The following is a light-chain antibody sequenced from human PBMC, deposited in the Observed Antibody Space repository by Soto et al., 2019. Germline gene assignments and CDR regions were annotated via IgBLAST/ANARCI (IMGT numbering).Light chain of an antibody. Sequence: QSALTQPASVSGSPGQSITISCTGTSSDIGGYNLVSWYQQHPGKAPKLMIFDVRYRPSGVSNRFSGSKSANTASLTISGLRAEGEADYYCSSYTSSSIVVFGAGTQLTVL. J-gene: IGLJ2*01. V-gene: IGLV2-14*01. CDR2: DVR. CDR1: SSDIGGYNL. CDR3: SSYTSSSIVV.